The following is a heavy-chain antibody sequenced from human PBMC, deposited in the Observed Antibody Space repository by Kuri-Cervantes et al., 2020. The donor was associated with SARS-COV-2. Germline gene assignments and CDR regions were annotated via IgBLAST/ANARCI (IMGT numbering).Heavy chain of an antibody. V-gene: IGHV3-30*18. J-gene: IGHJ5*02. Sequence: GGSLRLSCAASGFTFSGYGMHWVRQAPGKGLEWVAVISSDGSNKYYADSVKGRFTISRDNSKNTLYLQMNSLRADDTAVYYRAKDPYRSSWYGFDPWGQGTQVTVSS. CDR1: GFTFSGYG. D-gene: IGHD6-13*01. CDR3: AKDPYRSSWYGFDP. CDR2: ISSDGSNK.